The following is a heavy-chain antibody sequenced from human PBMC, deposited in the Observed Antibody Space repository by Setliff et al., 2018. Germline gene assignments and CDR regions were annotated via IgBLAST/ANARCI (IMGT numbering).Heavy chain of an antibody. CDR1: GYTFSTYG. Sequence: GASVKVSCKDSGYTFSTYGISWVRQAPGQGLEWMGWISAYNGNTNYAQRFQGRVTMTTDTSTSTAYMELSSLRSEDTAVYHCARKRLGWEQLYAFDIWGQGTMVTVSS. D-gene: IGHD1-26*01. J-gene: IGHJ3*02. CDR3: ARKRLGWEQLYAFDI. CDR2: ISAYNGNT. V-gene: IGHV1-18*01.